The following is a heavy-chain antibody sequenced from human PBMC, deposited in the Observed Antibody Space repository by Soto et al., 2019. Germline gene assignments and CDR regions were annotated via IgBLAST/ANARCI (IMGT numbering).Heavy chain of an antibody. V-gene: IGHV1-18*04. CDR3: AKAPVLLLYGGWFDP. J-gene: IGHJ5*02. D-gene: IGHD3-22*01. CDR1: GYTFTNYG. CDR2: ISGDNGNT. Sequence: QIQLVQSGAEVRKPGASVKVSCKASGYTFTNYGIGWVRQAPGQGLEWRGWISGDNGNTNYAEKFQGRVTMSTDTSTSTAYMELRSLRSDDTAVYYCAKAPVLLLYGGWFDPWGQGTRVSVSS.